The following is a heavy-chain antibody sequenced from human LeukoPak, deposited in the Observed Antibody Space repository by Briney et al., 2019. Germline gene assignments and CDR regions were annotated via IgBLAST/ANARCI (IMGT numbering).Heavy chain of an antibody. CDR1: GFTFSSYS. CDR2: ISSSSSYI. D-gene: IGHD2-21*01. CDR3: AREAYCGGYCYGPVWYFDL. V-gene: IGHV3-21*01. J-gene: IGHJ2*01. Sequence: PGGSLRLSCAASGFTFSSYSMNWVRQAPGKGLEWVSSISSSSSYIYYADSVKGRFTISRDNAKNSLYLQMNSLRAEDTAVYYCAREAYCGGYCYGPVWYFDLWGRGTLVTVSS.